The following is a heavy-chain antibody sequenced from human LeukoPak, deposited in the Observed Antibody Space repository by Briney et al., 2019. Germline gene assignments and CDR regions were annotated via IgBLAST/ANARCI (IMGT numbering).Heavy chain of an antibody. V-gene: IGHV3-23*01. D-gene: IGHD6-19*01. Sequence: GGSLRLSCAASGFTFSNYAMSWVRQAPGKGLEWVSAFSGSGGGTYYADSVKGRFTISRDNSKNTLYLQMNSLRAEDTAVYYCARSGQWLVRGVFDYWGQGTLVTVSS. J-gene: IGHJ4*02. CDR1: GFTFSNYA. CDR3: ARSGQWLVRGVFDY. CDR2: FSGSGGGT.